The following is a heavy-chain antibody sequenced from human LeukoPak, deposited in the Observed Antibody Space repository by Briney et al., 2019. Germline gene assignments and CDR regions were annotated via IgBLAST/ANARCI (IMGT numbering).Heavy chain of an antibody. CDR2: IYTSGST. CDR3: ARAPIVVVPAAITGGAFDI. J-gene: IGHJ3*02. D-gene: IGHD2-2*01. Sequence: SETLSLTCTVSGGSISSSSYYWRWIRQPAGKGLEWIGRIYTSGSTNYNPSLKSRVTMSVDTSKNQFSLKLSSVTAADTAVYYCARAPIVVVPAAITGGAFDIWDQGTMVTVSS. CDR1: GGSISSSSYY. V-gene: IGHV4-61*02.